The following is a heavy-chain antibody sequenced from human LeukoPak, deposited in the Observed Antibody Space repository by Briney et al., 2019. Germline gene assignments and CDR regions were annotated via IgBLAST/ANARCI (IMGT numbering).Heavy chain of an antibody. CDR1: GFTFSSYA. Sequence: GGSLRLSCAASGFTFSSYAMSWVRQAPGKGLEWVSAISGSGGSTYYADSVKGRFTISRDNSKNTLYLQMNSLRAEDTAVYYCAKADYGGNSGYYYYYMDVWGKGTTVTISS. V-gene: IGHV3-23*01. CDR2: ISGSGGST. D-gene: IGHD4-23*01. CDR3: AKADYGGNSGYYYYYMDV. J-gene: IGHJ6*03.